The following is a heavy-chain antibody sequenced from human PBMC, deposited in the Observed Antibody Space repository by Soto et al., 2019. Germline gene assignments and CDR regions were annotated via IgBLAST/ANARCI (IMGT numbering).Heavy chain of an antibody. CDR3: ASTKDSSGYYRARPQHDAFDI. CDR2: INAGNGNT. Sequence: GASAKVSCKASGYTFTSYAMHWVRQAPGQRLEWMGWINAGNGNTKYSQKFQGRVTITRDTSASTAYMELSSLRSEDTAVYYCASTKDSSGYYRARPQHDAFDIWGQGTMVTVSS. D-gene: IGHD3-22*01. V-gene: IGHV1-3*01. CDR1: GYTFTSYA. J-gene: IGHJ3*02.